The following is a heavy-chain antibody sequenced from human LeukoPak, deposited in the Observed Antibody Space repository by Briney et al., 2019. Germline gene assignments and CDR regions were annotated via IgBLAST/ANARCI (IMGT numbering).Heavy chain of an antibody. Sequence: SETLSLTCTVSGGSISSYYWSWIRQPPGKGLEWIGYIYYSGSTNYNPSLKSRVTISVDTSKNQFSLKLSSVTAADTAVYYCARRITKVRGVITVAFDIWGQGTMVTVSS. CDR1: GGSISSYY. CDR3: ARRITKVRGVITVAFDI. J-gene: IGHJ3*02. V-gene: IGHV4-59*08. CDR2: IYYSGST. D-gene: IGHD3-10*01.